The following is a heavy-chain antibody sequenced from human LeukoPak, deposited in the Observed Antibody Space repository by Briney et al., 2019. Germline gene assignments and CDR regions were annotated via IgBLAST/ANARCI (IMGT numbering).Heavy chain of an antibody. D-gene: IGHD5-24*01. Sequence: PGGSLRLSCAASGFTFSSYAMHWVRQAPGKGLEWVAVISYDGSNKYYADSVKGRFTISRDNSKNTLYLQMNSLRAEDTAVYYCARDRDGYNPPDYWGQGTLVTVSS. J-gene: IGHJ4*02. CDR2: ISYDGSNK. CDR1: GFTFSSYA. V-gene: IGHV3-30-3*01. CDR3: ARDRDGYNPPDY.